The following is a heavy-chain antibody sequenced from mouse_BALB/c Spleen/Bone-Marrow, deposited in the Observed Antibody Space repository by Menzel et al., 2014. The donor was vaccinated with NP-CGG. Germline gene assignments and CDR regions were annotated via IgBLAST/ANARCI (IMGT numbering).Heavy chain of an antibody. V-gene: IGHV5-12*02. J-gene: IGHJ4*01. D-gene: IGHD2-1*01. CDR1: GFTFSDYY. Sequence: EVQLQQSGGGLVQPGGSLKLSCATSGFTFSDYYMYWVRQTPEKRLEWVAYISNVGGSTYYPDTVKGRFTISRDNAKDTLYLQMSRLKSEDTAMYYCARHLYGNYGAMDYWGQGTSVTVSS. CDR3: ARHLYGNYGAMDY. CDR2: ISNVGGST.